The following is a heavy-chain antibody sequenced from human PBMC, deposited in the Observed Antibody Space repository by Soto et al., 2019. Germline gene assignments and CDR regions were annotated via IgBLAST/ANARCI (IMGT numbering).Heavy chain of an antibody. J-gene: IGHJ5*02. CDR3: AHRPGRYCSGGSCYPEPFDP. Sequence: SGPTLVNPTQTLTLTCTFSGFSLSTSGVGVGWIRQPPGKALEWLALIYWDDDKRYSPSLKSRLTITKDTSKNQVVLTMANMDPVDTATYYCAHRPGRYCSGGSCYPEPFDPWGQGTLVTVS. D-gene: IGHD2-15*01. V-gene: IGHV2-5*02. CDR1: GFSLSTSGVG. CDR2: IYWDDDK.